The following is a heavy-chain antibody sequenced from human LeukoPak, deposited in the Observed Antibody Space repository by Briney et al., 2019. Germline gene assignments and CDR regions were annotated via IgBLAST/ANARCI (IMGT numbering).Heavy chain of an antibody. V-gene: IGHV4-4*07. CDR3: ARELLYRPFFDY. CDR1: GGSISSYY. CDR2: IYTSGST. Sequence: SETLSLTCTVSGGSISSYYWSWIRQPAGKGLEWIGRIYTSGSTNYNPSLKSRVTMSVDTSENQFSLKLSSVTAADTAVYYCARELLYRPFFDYWGQGTLVTVSS. J-gene: IGHJ4*02. D-gene: IGHD2-2*02.